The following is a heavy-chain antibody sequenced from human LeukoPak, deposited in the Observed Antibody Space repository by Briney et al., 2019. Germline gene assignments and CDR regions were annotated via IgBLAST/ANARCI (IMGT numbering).Heavy chain of an antibody. V-gene: IGHV6-1*01. CDR2: TYYRSKWYN. CDR1: GGSTSSYY. CDR3: ARGYSYGWVYWYFDL. J-gene: IGHJ2*01. D-gene: IGHD5-18*01. Sequence: PSETLSLTCTVSGGSTSSYYWSWIRQSPSRGLEWLGRTYYRSKWYNDYAVSVKSRITINPDTSKNQFSLQLNSVTPEDTAVYYCARGYSYGWVYWYFDLWGRGTLVTVSS.